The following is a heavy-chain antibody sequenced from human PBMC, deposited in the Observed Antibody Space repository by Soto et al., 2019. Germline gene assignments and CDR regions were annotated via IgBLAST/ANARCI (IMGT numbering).Heavy chain of an antibody. J-gene: IGHJ6*02. V-gene: IGHV4-61*01. CDR2: LYYNTNT. Sequence: QVQLQESGPGLVKPSETLSLTCTVSGGSVNSGSYYWTWIRQPPGKGLEWIGYLYYNTNTNYNPSHKSRVTISVDTSKNQCSLKLSSVTAADTAVYYCARTYCTTTSCQAHDMDVCGQGTTVTVSS. CDR3: ARTYCTTTSCQAHDMDV. D-gene: IGHD2-2*01. CDR1: GGSVNSGSYY.